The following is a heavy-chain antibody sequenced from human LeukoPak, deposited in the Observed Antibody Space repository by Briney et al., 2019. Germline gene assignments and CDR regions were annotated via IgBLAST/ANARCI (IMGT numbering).Heavy chain of an antibody. CDR1: GFTFSSYS. J-gene: IGHJ6*02. D-gene: IGHD6-19*01. V-gene: IGHV3-48*01. Sequence: PGGSLRLSCAASGFTFSSYSMNWVRQAPGKGLEWVSYISSSSSTIYYADSVKGRFTISRDNAKNTLYLQMNSLRAEDTAVYYCARDDNYSGWYHHYGMVVWGQGTTVTVSS. CDR3: ARDDNYSGWYHHYGMVV. CDR2: ISSSSSTI.